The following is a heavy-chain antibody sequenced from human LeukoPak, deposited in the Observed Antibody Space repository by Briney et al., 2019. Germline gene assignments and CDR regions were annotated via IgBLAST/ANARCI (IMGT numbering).Heavy chain of an antibody. Sequence: SVKVSCKASGGTFSSYTISWVRQAPGQGLEWMGRIIPILGIANYAQKFQGRVTITADKSTSTAYMQLSSLRSEDTAVYYCARGGPKQQLGSYYFDYWGQGTLVTVSS. D-gene: IGHD6-13*01. CDR3: ARGGPKQQLGSYYFDY. V-gene: IGHV1-69*02. CDR2: IIPILGIA. CDR1: GGTFSSYT. J-gene: IGHJ4*02.